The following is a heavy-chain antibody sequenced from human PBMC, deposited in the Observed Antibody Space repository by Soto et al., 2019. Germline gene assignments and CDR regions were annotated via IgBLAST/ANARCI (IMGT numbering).Heavy chain of an antibody. CDR3: ARDVTLTGWGPNNDY. CDR1: GGSFSGYY. J-gene: IGHJ4*02. V-gene: IGHV4-34*01. CDR2: INHSGST. D-gene: IGHD7-27*01. Sequence: QVQLQQWGAGLLKPSETLSLTCAVYGGSFSGYYWSWIRQPPGKGLEWMGEINHSGSTNYNPSLKRRVTISVDTSKNQFSLKLSYVPAADTAVYYCARDVTLTGWGPNNDYWGQGTLVTVSS.